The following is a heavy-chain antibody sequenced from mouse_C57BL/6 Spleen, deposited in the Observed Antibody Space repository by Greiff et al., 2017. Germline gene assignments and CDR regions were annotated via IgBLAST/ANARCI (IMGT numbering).Heavy chain of an antibody. CDR3: ARGSSYAWFAY. D-gene: IGHD1-1*01. J-gene: IGHJ3*01. CDR1: GYTFPTSR. V-gene: IGHV1-47*01. CDR2: FHPFIDDT. Sequence: QVQLQQSGAELVKPGASVKMSCKASGYTFPTSRIEWLKQNLGKSLEWIGNFHPFIDDTKYNEKFKGKATLTEEKSTSTVYLESSRLTAEDAAVYYCARGSSYAWFAYWGQGTLVTVSA.